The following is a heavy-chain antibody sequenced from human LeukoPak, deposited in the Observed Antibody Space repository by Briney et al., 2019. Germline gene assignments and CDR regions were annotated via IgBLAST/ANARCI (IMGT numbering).Heavy chain of an antibody. Sequence: GGSLRLSCVVSGFTFSNYNMNWVRQAPGKGLEWVSSIGRSDTYIYYADSVKGRFTISRDNAKNSLYLQMNSLRAEDTAVYYCARGIDRGFGSGFDPWGQGTLVTVSS. CDR2: IGRSDTYI. CDR1: GFTFSNYN. J-gene: IGHJ5*02. V-gene: IGHV3-21*01. CDR3: ARGIDRGFGSGFDP. D-gene: IGHD3-10*01.